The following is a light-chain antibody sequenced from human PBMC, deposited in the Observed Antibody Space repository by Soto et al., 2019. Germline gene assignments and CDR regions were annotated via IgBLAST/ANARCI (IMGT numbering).Light chain of an antibody. CDR2: ENN. CDR1: SSNIGNNY. J-gene: IGLJ2*01. CDR3: GTWDSSLSAEV. Sequence: QSVLTQPPSVSAAPGQKVTISGSGSSSNIGNNYVSWYQQLPGTAPKLLIHENNKRPSGIPDRFSGSKSGTSATLGITGLQTGDEADYYCGTWDSSLSAEVFGGGTELTVL. V-gene: IGLV1-51*02.